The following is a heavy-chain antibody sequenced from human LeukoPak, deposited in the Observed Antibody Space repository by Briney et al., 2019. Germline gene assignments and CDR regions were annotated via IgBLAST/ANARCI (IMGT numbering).Heavy chain of an antibody. Sequence: GGSLRLSCAASGFIFDDYAMHWVREAPGKGLEWVSGISWNSNTIGYADSVKGRFTISRDNAKNSLYLQMNSLRAEDTAIYYCARDERLLSFLEWGQGTLVTVSS. J-gene: IGHJ4*02. V-gene: IGHV3-9*01. CDR1: GFIFDDYA. CDR3: ARDERLLSFLE. D-gene: IGHD3-3*01. CDR2: ISWNSNTI.